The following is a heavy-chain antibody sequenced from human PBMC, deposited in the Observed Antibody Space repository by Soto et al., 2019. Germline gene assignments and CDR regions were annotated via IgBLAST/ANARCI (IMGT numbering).Heavy chain of an antibody. CDR2: ISSSSSTI. CDR3: ARGYSSSWDYYYYYMDV. V-gene: IGHV3-48*01. CDR1: GFTFSSYS. D-gene: IGHD6-13*01. Sequence: GGSLRLSCAASGFTFSSYSMNWVRQAPGKGLEWVSYISSSSSTIYYADSVKGRFTISRENAKNSLYLQMNSLRAEDTAVYYCARGYSSSWDYYYYYMDVWGKGTTVTVSS. J-gene: IGHJ6*03.